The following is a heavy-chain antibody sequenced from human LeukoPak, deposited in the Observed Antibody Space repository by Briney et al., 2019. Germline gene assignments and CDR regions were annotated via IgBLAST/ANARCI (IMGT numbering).Heavy chain of an antibody. CDR2: INQGESAK. CDR3: AKLLRDVTIYDF. Sequence: GGSLRLSRAASGFTFSSYEMNWVRQAPGKGLERVASINQGESAKFYVDSVKGRFTISRDNVKNSLFLQMNSLRTEDTAFYYCAKLLRDVTIYDFWGHGALVTVSS. CDR1: GFTFSSYE. D-gene: IGHD1-14*01. J-gene: IGHJ4*01. V-gene: IGHV3-7*01.